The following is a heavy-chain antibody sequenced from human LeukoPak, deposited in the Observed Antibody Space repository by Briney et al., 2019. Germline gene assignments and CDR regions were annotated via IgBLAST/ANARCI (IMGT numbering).Heavy chain of an antibody. D-gene: IGHD3-10*01. CDR1: GGSISDSDYD. CDR3: TRRGVFVGLGESIIGWFDP. V-gene: IGHV4-39*01. J-gene: IGHJ5*02. Sequence: SETLSLTCSVSGGSISDSDYDWGWIRQPPGKGLQWIGSISYSGSTSYNPSLKSRVTISVDTSKHQLSLKLNSVTAADTAVYYCTRRGVFVGLGESIIGWFDPWGQGTLVTVSS. CDR2: ISYSGST.